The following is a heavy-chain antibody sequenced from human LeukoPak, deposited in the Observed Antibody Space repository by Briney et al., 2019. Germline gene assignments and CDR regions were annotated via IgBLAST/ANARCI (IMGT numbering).Heavy chain of an antibody. J-gene: IGHJ4*02. CDR2: IYYSGST. CDR1: GGSISSGSYY. CDR3: ARHSSSWYESHFDY. Sequence: SETLSLTCAVYGGSISSGSYYWSWIRQPPGKGLEWIGSIYYSGSTYYNPSLKSRVTISVDTSKNQFSLKLSSVTAADTAVYYCARHSSSWYESHFDYWGQGTLVTVSS. D-gene: IGHD6-13*01. V-gene: IGHV4-39*01.